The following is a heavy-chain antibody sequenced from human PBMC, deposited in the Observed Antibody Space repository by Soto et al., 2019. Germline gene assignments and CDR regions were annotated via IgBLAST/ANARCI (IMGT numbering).Heavy chain of an antibody. Sequence: GGSLRLSCAASGFTFSTYPMSWVRQASGKGLEWVSHISGSGGSTYSADSLKGRFTISRDNSKNTLYLQMNSLRAEDTAVYYCAKNRNSYYGSGYYSLPLDVRGQGTTVTVSS. J-gene: IGHJ6*02. CDR1: GFTFSTYP. CDR3: AKNRNSYYGSGYYSLPLDV. V-gene: IGHV3-23*01. CDR2: ISGSGGST. D-gene: IGHD3-22*01.